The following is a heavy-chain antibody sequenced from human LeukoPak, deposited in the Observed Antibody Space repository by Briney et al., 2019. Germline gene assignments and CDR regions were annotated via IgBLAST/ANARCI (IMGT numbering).Heavy chain of an antibody. CDR3: AGTRYIYGSQ. D-gene: IGHD5-18*01. CDR1: GGSISSYY. Sequence: SETLSLTCTVSGGSISSYYWSWIRQPPGKGLEWIGYIYYSGSTNYNPSLKSRVTISVDTSKNQFSLKLSSVTAADTAVYYCAGTRYIYGSQWGQGTLVTVSS. J-gene: IGHJ4*02. V-gene: IGHV4-59*01. CDR2: IYYSGST.